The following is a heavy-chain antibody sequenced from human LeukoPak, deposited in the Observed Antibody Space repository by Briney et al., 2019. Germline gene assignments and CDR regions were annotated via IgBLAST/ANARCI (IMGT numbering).Heavy chain of an antibody. CDR2: IYSGGST. V-gene: IGHV3-53*04. CDR1: GFTVSSNY. Sequence: GGSLRLSCPAPGFTVSSNYMSWVRQAPGKGREWASVIYSGGSTYYADSVKGRFTISRHNSKNTLYLQMNSLRAEDTAVYYCARGIPGYSSSWVNWFDPSGQGSLVTVSS. D-gene: IGHD6-13*01. J-gene: IGHJ5*02. CDR3: ARGIPGYSSSWVNWFDP.